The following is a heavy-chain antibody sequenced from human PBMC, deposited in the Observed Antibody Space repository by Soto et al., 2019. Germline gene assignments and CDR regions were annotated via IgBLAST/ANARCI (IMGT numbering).Heavy chain of an antibody. J-gene: IGHJ4*02. D-gene: IGHD5-18*01. CDR2: INPSGGST. Sequence: ASVKVSCKASGYTFTSYGISWVRQAPGQGLEWMGIINPSGGSTSYAQKFQGRVTMTRDTSTSTVYMELSSLRSEDTAVYYCARDEGGVDTAMAYYFDYWGQGTLVTVSS. CDR3: ARDEGGVDTAMAYYFDY. V-gene: IGHV1-46*01. CDR1: GYTFTSYG.